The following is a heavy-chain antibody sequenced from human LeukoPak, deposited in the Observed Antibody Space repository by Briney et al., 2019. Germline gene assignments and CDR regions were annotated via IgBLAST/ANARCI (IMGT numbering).Heavy chain of an antibody. D-gene: IGHD3-16*01. J-gene: IGHJ4*02. Sequence: GGSLRLSCAASGFTFSNYGMHWGRQAPGKGLEWVAFIRYDESNEYYADSVKGRFTISRDNSKNTLYLQMNSLRADDTAVYYCVKDSSWMGEYYFDYWGQGTLVTVSS. CDR2: IRYDESNE. CDR3: VKDSSWMGEYYFDY. V-gene: IGHV3-30*02. CDR1: GFTFSNYG.